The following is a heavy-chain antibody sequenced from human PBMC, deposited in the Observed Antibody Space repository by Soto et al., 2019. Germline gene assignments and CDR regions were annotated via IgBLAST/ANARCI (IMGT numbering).Heavy chain of an antibody. CDR1: GGSISNSY. V-gene: IGHV4-59*08. CDR3: ARTRLQSAFDI. D-gene: IGHD4-4*01. Sequence: SETLSLTCSVSGGSISNSYWSWIRQPPGKGLEWIGYMFYSGSSTNYNPSLKSRVTISVDTSKNQFSLKLSSVTAADTAVYYCARTRLQSAFDIWGQGTMVTVSS. CDR2: MFYSGSST. J-gene: IGHJ3*02.